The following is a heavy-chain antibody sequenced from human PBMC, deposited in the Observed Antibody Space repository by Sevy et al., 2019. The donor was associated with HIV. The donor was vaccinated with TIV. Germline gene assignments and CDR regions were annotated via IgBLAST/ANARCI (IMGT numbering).Heavy chain of an antibody. CDR3: AQRGAVAGTIAFDI. D-gene: IGHD6-19*01. Sequence: GGSLRLSCAASGFTVSSNYMSWVRQAPGKGLEWVSVIYSGGSTYYADSVKGRFTISRDNSKHTLYLQMNSLRAEDTAVYYCAQRGAVAGTIAFDIWGQGTMVTVSS. V-gene: IGHV3-53*01. CDR1: GFTVSSNY. CDR2: IYSGGST. J-gene: IGHJ3*02.